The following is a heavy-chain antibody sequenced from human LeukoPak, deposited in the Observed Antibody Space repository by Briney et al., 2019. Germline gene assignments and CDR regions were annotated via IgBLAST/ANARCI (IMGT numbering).Heavy chain of an antibody. CDR2: IYYSGST. V-gene: IGHV4-39*07. J-gene: IGHJ4*02. D-gene: IGHD5-18*01. CDR3: ARDPRGRYSYGSGY. Sequence: SETLSLTCTVSGGSISSSSYYWGWIRQPPGKGLEWIGSIYYSGSTYYNPSLKSRVTISVDTSKNQFSLKLSSVTAADTAVYYCARDPRGRYSYGSGYWGQGTLVTVSS. CDR1: GGSISSSSYY.